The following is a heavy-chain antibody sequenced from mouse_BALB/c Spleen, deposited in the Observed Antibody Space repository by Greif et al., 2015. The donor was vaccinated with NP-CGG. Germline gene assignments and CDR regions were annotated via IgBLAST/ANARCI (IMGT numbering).Heavy chain of an antibody. J-gene: IGHJ4*01. Sequence: QVQLQQSGAELVKPGASVKLSCKASGYTFTSYWMHWVKQRPGQGLEWIGEIDPSDSYTNYNQKFKGKATLTVDKSSSTAYMQLSSLTSEDSAVYYCARGLYAMDYWGQGTSVTVSS. V-gene: IGHV1-69*02. CDR3: ARGLYAMDY. CDR1: GYTFTSYW. CDR2: IDPSDSYT.